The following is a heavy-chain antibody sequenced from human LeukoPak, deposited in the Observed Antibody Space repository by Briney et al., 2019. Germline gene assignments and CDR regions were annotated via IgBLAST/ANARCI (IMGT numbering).Heavy chain of an antibody. CDR2: ISSNGGST. CDR1: GFTFSRYA. CDR3: VKDFYQAGSSLGGAFDY. Sequence: GGSLRLSCSASGFTFSRYAIHWVRQAPGKGLEYVSAISSNGGSTYYADSVKGRFTISRDNSKNTLYLQMSSLRAEDTAVYYCVKDFYQAGSSLGGAFDYWGQGTLVTVSS. D-gene: IGHD6-13*01. V-gene: IGHV3-64D*06. J-gene: IGHJ4*02.